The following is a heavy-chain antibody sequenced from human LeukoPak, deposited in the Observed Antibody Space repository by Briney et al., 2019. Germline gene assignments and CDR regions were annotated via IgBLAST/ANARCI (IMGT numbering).Heavy chain of an antibody. CDR2: IYHSGST. V-gene: IGHV4-30-2*05. Sequence: PSETLSLTCAVSGGSISSGGYSWSWIRQPPGKGLEWIGYIYHSGSTYYNPSLKSRVTISVDTSKNQFSLKLSSVTAADTAVYYWAGAGVVTAIDYWAQGPLVTVSS. CDR1: GGSISSGGYS. CDR3: AGAGVVTAIDY. J-gene: IGHJ4*02. D-gene: IGHD2-21*02.